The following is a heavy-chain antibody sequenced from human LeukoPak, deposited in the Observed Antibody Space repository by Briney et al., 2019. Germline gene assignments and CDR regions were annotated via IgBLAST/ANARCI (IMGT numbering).Heavy chain of an antibody. CDR3: ARYGPIAVAGTDAFDI. V-gene: IGHV4-31*11. J-gene: IGHJ3*02. CDR1: GGSISSGGYY. D-gene: IGHD6-19*01. Sequence: SQTLSLTCAVSGGSISSGGYYWSWIRQHPGKGLEWIGYIYYSGSTYYNPSLKSRVTISVDTSKNQFSLKLSSVTAADTAVYYCARYGPIAVAGTDAFDIWGQGTMVTVSS. CDR2: IYYSGST.